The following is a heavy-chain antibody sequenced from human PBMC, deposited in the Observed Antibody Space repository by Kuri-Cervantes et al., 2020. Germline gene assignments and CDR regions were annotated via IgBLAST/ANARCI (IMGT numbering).Heavy chain of an antibody. CDR3: ARESGSSEY. CDR2: IKEDGSEK. D-gene: IGHD6-25*01. V-gene: IGHV3-7*01. J-gene: IGHJ4*02. Sequence: GESLKISCAASGFTFSSYGMHWVRQAPGKGLEWVANIKEDGSEKYYVDSMKGRFTISRDNAKNSLFLQMNSLRAEDTAVYYCARESGSSEYWGQGTLVTVSS. CDR1: GFTFSSYG.